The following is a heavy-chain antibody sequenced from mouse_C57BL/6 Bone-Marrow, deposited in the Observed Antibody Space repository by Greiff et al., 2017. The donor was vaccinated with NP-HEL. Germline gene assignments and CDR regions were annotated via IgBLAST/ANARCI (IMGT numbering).Heavy chain of an antibody. D-gene: IGHD2-5*01. CDR1: GYTFTSYW. J-gene: IGHJ2*01. Sequence: QVQLQQPGAELVKPGASVKLSCKASGYTFTSYWMQWVKQRPGQGLEWIGEIDPSDSYTNYNQKFKGKATLTVDTSSSTAYMQLSSLTSEDSAVYYGARDSNYYFDDWGQGTTLTVSS. V-gene: IGHV1-50*01. CDR3: ARDSNYYFDD. CDR2: IDPSDSYT.